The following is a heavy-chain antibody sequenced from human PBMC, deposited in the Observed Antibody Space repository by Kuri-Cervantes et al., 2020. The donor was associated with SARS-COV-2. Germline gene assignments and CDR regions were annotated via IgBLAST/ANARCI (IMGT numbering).Heavy chain of an antibody. CDR2: IDWNDDK. Sequence: SGPTLVKPTETLTLTCTFSGFSLSTSAMRVSWMRQAPGKALEWLAHIDWNDDKFYTTSLRTRITISKDTSKNQVVLRLINVDPVDTATYYCSRFPTVVVPAATVVYYYYGLDVWGQGTTVTVSS. J-gene: IGHJ6*02. CDR3: SRFPTVVVPAATVVYYYYGLDV. V-gene: IGHV2-70*04. CDR1: GFSLSTSAMR. D-gene: IGHD2-15*01.